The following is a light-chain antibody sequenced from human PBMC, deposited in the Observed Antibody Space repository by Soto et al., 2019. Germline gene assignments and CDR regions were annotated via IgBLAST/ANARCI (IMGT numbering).Light chain of an antibody. Sequence: DIQMTQSPSTLSASVGDRVSITCRASQSVSSWLAWYQHKPGKAPKLLIYKASTLETGVPSRFSGSGSGTEFTLTITSLQSDDFATYYCQQYNSYPWTFGQGTKVDIK. J-gene: IGKJ1*01. CDR1: QSVSSW. V-gene: IGKV1-5*03. CDR3: QQYNSYPWT. CDR2: KAS.